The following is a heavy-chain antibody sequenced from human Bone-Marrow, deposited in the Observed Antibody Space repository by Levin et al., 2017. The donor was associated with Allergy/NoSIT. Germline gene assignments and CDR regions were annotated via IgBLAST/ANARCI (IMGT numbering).Heavy chain of an antibody. CDR1: GFTFSSYA. CDR3: AKDSVRGYSYGYYFDY. V-gene: IGHV3-23*01. D-gene: IGHD5-18*01. Sequence: GGSLRLSCAASGFTFSSYAMSWVRQAPGKGLEWVSAISGSGGSTYYADSVKGRFTISRDNSKNTLYLQMNSLRAEDTAVYYCAKDSVRGYSYGYYFDYWGQGTLVTVSS. J-gene: IGHJ4*02. CDR2: ISGSGGST.